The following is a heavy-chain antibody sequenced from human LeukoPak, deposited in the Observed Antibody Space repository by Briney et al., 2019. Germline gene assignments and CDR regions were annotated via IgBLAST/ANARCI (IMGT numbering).Heavy chain of an antibody. CDR3: ANLRYFGGTDP. CDR2: IIPILGIA. CDR1: GGTFSSYA. V-gene: IGHV1-69*04. D-gene: IGHD3-9*01. J-gene: IGHJ5*02. Sequence: SVKVSCKASGGTFSSYAISWVRQAPGQGLEWMGRIIPILGIANYAQKFQGRVTITADKSTSTAYMELSSLRSEDTAVYYCANLRYFGGTDPWGQGTLVTVSS.